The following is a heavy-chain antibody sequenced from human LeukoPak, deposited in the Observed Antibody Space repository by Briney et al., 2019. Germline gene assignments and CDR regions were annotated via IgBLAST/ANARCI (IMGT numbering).Heavy chain of an antibody. CDR1: GGSISSYY. D-gene: IGHD2-2*01. CDR3: ARDSMYCSSSSCFSRGDY. V-gene: IGHV4-4*07. J-gene: IGHJ4*02. Sequence: PSETLSLTCTVSGGSISSYYWSWLRQPAGKGLEWIGRIYNSGNTNYNPSLKSRVAMSVDTSKNQISLKLSSVTAADTAVYYCARDSMYCSSSSCFSRGDYWGQGTLVTVSS. CDR2: IYNSGNT.